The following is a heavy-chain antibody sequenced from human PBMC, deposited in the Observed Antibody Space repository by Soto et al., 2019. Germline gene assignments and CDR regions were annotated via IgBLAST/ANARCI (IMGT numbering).Heavy chain of an antibody. V-gene: IGHV2-5*02. D-gene: IGHD2-15*01. Sequence: QITLKESGPTLVKPTQTLTLTCTFSGFSLTTNGVGVGWIRQPPGKALEWLAVIYWDDEKRYSPSLKSRFTITNDTSKNPVVLTMTNMDPVDTATYYCAHTIFRYSFYYYYGMDVWGQGTTVTVSS. CDR2: IYWDDEK. CDR1: GFSLTTNGVG. J-gene: IGHJ6*02. CDR3: AHTIFRYSFYYYYGMDV.